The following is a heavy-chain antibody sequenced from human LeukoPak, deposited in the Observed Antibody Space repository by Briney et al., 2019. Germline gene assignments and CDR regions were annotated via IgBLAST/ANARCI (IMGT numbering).Heavy chain of an antibody. CDR2: INPNSGGT. V-gene: IGHV1-2*02. D-gene: IGHD5-18*01. Sequence: ASVKASCKASGYTFTDYYMYWVRQAPGQGLEWMGWINPNSGGTNYAQKFQGRVTMTSDTSISTAYMELSSLRSDDTAVYYCARDRLPHYTAWIDYWGQGTLVTVSS. CDR1: GYTFTDYY. J-gene: IGHJ4*02. CDR3: ARDRLPHYTAWIDY.